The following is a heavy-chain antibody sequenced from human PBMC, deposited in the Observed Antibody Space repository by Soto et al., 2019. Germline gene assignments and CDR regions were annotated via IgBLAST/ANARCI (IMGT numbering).Heavy chain of an antibody. V-gene: IGHV3-23*01. CDR3: AKGEGQLVLVTLFDY. CDR1: GFTFSSYA. J-gene: IGHJ4*02. CDR2: ISGSGGST. D-gene: IGHD6-13*01. Sequence: GGSLRLSCAASGFTFSSYAMSWVRQAPGKGLEWVSAISGSGGSTYYADSVKGRFTISRDNSKNTLYLQMNSLRAEDTAVYYCAKGEGQLVLVTLFDYWGQGTLVTVSS.